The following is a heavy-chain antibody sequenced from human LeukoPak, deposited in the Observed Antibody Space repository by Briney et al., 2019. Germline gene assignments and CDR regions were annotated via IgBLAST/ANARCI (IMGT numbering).Heavy chain of an antibody. V-gene: IGHV4-59*01. D-gene: IGHD3-22*01. CDR2: IYYTGTT. CDR1: GGSISTYY. J-gene: IGHJ1*01. Sequence: PSETLSLTCTVSGGSISTYYWSWIRQPPGEGLEWIGYIYYTGTTSYNPSLNSRVTISVDTSKNQISLTLSSVTAADTAVYYCARCQSSGLPHWGQGTLVTVSA. CDR3: ARCQSSGLPH.